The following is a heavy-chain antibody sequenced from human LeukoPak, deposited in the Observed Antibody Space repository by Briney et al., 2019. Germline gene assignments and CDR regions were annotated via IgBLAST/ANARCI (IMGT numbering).Heavy chain of an antibody. D-gene: IGHD6-13*01. J-gene: IGHJ6*03. CDR2: ISSSSSYI. CDR1: GFAFNSYT. V-gene: IGHV3-21*01. CDR3: ARGQIAAAGTGYYYYYMDV. Sequence: GGSLRLSCAASGFAFNSYTMHWVRQAPGMGLEWVSSISSSSSYIYYADSVKGRFTISRDNAKNSLYLQMNSLRAEDTAVYYCARGQIAAAGTGYYYYYMDVWGKGTTVTVSS.